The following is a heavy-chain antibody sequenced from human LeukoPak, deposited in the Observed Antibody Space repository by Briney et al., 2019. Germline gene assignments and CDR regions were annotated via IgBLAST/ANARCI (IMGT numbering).Heavy chain of an antibody. CDR3: ARDLVVRGDDAFDI. Sequence: GASVQVSCKASGGTFSSYAISWVRQAPGQGLEWMGGIIPIFGTANYAQKFQGRVTITADESTSTAYMELSSLRSEDTAVYYCARDLVVRGDDAFDIWGQGTMVTVSS. D-gene: IGHD3-10*01. CDR1: GGTFSSYA. CDR2: IIPIFGTA. V-gene: IGHV1-69*13. J-gene: IGHJ3*02.